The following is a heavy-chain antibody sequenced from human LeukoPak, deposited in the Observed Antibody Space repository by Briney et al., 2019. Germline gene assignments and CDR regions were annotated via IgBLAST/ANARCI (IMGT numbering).Heavy chain of an antibody. CDR2: ISHRVSDV. J-gene: IGHJ4*02. CDR1: GFTVSSNY. Sequence: GGSLRLSCAASGFTVSSNYMSWVRQAPGKGLEWVSYISHRVSDVQYADSVKGRFTISRDNSKNTLYLQMNSLRAEDTAVYYCAKLGVQSGDSSGYYSFDYWGQGTLVTVSS. V-gene: IGHV3-66*02. D-gene: IGHD3-22*01. CDR3: AKLGVQSGDSSGYYSFDY.